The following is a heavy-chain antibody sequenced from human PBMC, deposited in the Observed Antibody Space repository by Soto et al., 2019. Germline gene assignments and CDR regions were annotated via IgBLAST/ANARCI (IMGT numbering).Heavy chain of an antibody. J-gene: IGHJ6*02. CDR1: GCSIRSYY. V-gene: IGHV4-59*01. Sequence: SDTLSLTSTVSGCSIRSYYWSWIRQPPGKGLEWIGYIYYSGSTNYNPSLKSRVTISVDTSKNQFSLKLSSVTAADTAVFYCARDSGYYDILTGYYWFGMDVWGQGTTVTVS. CDR2: IYYSGST. CDR3: ARDSGYYDILTGYYWFGMDV. D-gene: IGHD3-9*01.